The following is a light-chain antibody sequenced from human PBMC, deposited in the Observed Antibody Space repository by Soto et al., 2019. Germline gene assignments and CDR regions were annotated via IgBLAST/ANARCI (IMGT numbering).Light chain of an antibody. V-gene: IGLV1-51*01. J-gene: IGLJ1*01. CDR2: DNN. CDR1: SSDIENNY. CDR3: GTWDSSLSVYV. Sequence: QSVLTQPPSVSAAPGQKGTISCSGSSSDIENNYVSWYQQLPGTAPKLLIYDNNKRPSGIPDRFSGSKSGTSATLGITGLQTGDEADYYCGTWDSSLSVYVFGTGTKVTVL.